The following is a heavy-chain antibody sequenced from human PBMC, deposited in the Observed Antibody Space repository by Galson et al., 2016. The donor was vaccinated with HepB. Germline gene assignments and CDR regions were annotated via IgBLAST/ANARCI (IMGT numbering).Heavy chain of an antibody. Sequence: SETLSLTCAVSGYSISSGYRWGWIRQPPGKGLERIANIYHDGDTYYDPSLKSRATASVDTSKNQFSLRLTSVTAADPAVYSCARSCGATACYLFDIWGQGALVIVAS. CDR3: ARSCGATACYLFDI. CDR1: GYSISSGYR. CDR2: IYHDGDT. V-gene: IGHV4-38-2*01. J-gene: IGHJ4*02. D-gene: IGHD4/OR15-4a*01.